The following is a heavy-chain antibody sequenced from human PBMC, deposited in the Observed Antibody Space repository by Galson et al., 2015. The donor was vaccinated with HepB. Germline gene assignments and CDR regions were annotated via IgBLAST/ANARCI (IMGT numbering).Heavy chain of an antibody. CDR1: GGSISDNY. CDR3: ARDPPYSFGWYFDC. Sequence: ETLSLTCTVSGGSISDNYWSWIRQPAGKVLEWIGRIYPSGSTYYNPSLMSRVTMSADTSKNQLSLNLNSVTAADTAVYYCARDPPYSFGWYFDCWGQGTLVTVSS. D-gene: IGHD6-19*01. V-gene: IGHV4-4*07. CDR2: IYPSGST. J-gene: IGHJ4*02.